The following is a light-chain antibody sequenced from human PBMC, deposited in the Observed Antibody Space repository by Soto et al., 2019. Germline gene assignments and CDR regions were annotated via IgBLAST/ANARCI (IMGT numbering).Light chain of an antibody. J-gene: IGLJ1*01. CDR2: EVS. Sequence: VPIIRKKTSSDVGSYNRVSWYQQAPGTAPKVMIYEVSNRPSGVPDRFSGSKSGNTASLTISGLQPEDEADYYCYSSTSSNTYAFGTGTKVTVL. CDR1: SSDVGSYNR. V-gene: IGLV2-18*02. CDR3: YSSTSSNTYA.